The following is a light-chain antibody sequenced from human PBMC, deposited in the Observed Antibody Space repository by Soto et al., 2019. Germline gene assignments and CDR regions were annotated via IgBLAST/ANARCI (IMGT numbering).Light chain of an antibody. Sequence: DIQMTQSPSSLSASVGDRVTITCRASQTIGSYLNWYQQKPGKAPNLLIYAASSLQSGVPSRFNVSGSGTDFNLTIGTLLPEDFATYYCQSNYNIPYTFDQAPEPEIK. CDR1: QTIGSY. CDR3: QSNYNIPYT. J-gene: IGKJ2*01. V-gene: IGKV1-39*01. CDR2: AAS.